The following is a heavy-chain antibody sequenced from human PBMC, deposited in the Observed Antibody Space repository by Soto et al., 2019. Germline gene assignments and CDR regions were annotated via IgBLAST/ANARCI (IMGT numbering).Heavy chain of an antibody. Sequence: QVQLQESGPGLVKPSQTLSLTCTVSGGSISSGGYYWTWIRQHPGKGLEWIGYLYYSGSTNYNPSLKSRVTSSVDTSKTQFSLKLNSGTAADTAVYYCARDEGYGEGSYYFALWGRGTLVTVSS. J-gene: IGHJ2*01. CDR3: ARDEGYGEGSYYFAL. V-gene: IGHV4-31*03. CDR2: LYYSGST. CDR1: GGSISSGGYY. D-gene: IGHD3-10*01.